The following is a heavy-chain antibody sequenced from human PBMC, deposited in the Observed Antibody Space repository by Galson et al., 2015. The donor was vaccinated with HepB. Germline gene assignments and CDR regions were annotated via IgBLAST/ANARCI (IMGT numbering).Heavy chain of an antibody. J-gene: IGHJ6*02. D-gene: IGHD3-10*01. CDR2: FDPEDGET. CDR3: ATGARITMVRGVIIYYYGMDV. Sequence: SVKVSCKVSGYTLTELSMHWVRQAPGKGLEWMGGFDPEDGETIYAQKFQGRVTMTEDTSTDTAYMELSSLRSEDTAVYYCATGARITMVRGVIIYYYGMDVWGQGTTVTVSS. CDR1: GYTLTELS. V-gene: IGHV1-24*01.